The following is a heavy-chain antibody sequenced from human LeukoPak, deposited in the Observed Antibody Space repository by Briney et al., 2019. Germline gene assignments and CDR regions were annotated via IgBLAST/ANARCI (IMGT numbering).Heavy chain of an antibody. Sequence: SETLSLTCTVSGGSISSYYWSWIQQPPGKGLEWIGYIYYSGSTNYNPSLKSRVTISVDTSKNQFSLKLSSVTAADTAVYYCARERLYYDFWSGSYNWFDPWGQGTLVTVSS. CDR3: ARERLYYDFWSGSYNWFDP. CDR1: GGSISSYY. D-gene: IGHD3-3*01. CDR2: IYYSGST. V-gene: IGHV4-59*12. J-gene: IGHJ5*02.